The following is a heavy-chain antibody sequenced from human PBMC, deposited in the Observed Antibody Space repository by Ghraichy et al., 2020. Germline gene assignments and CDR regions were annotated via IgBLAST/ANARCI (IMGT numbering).Heavy chain of an antibody. J-gene: IGHJ4*02. CDR1: GFTFSSYW. V-gene: IGHV3-7*01. Sequence: GGSLRLSCAASGFTFSSYWMSWVRQAPGKGLEWVANIKQDGSEKYYVDSVKGRFTISRDNAKNSLYLQMNSLRAEDTAVYYCARTPQGDYVWDYFDYWGQGTLVTVSS. CDR3: ARTPQGDYVWDYFDY. D-gene: IGHD4-17*01. CDR2: IKQDGSEK.